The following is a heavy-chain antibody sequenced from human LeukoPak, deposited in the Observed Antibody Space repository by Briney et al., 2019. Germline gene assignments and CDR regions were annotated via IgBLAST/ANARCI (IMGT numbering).Heavy chain of an antibody. CDR2: ISYDGRQN. CDR1: GFTFSSYA. V-gene: IGHV3-30*04. J-gene: IGHJ5*02. CDR3: ARETWSGTYDH. Sequence: QPGGSLRLSCAASGFTFSSYAMHWVRQAPGKGLEWVAVISYDGRQNYYADSVKGRFTISRDNARNSRYLQMNTLTAEDTATYYCARETWSGTYDHWGLGTLVTVSS. D-gene: IGHD1-26*01.